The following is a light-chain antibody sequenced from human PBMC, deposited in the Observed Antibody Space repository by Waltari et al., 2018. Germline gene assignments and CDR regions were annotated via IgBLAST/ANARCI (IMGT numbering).Light chain of an antibody. Sequence: ETVMNQSPVTLSLSPGERDTVACRASQSVSRNLSSYQQKPGQAPRLLIYDASTRATGIPARFSGSGSGTEFTLTISSLQSEDFAVYYCQQYNNWPPYSFGQGTKLEI. V-gene: IGKV3-15*01. CDR1: QSVSRN. CDR2: DAS. J-gene: IGKJ2*01. CDR3: QQYNNWPPYS.